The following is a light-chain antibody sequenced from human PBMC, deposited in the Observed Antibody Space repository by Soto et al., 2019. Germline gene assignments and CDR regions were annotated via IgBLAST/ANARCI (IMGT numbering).Light chain of an antibody. CDR1: QSVSSSY. J-gene: IGKJ1*01. CDR2: GAS. Sequence: EIVLTQSPGSLSLSPGEGATLSCRASQSVSSSYLAWYQQKPGQAPRLLIYGASSRATGIPDRFSGSGSGTDFTLTISRLAPEDFVVYYCQQYGSSPVTFGQGTKVEI. CDR3: QQYGSSPVT. V-gene: IGKV3-20*01.